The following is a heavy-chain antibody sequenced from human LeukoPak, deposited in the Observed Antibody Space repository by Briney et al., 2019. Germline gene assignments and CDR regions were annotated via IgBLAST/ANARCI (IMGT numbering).Heavy chain of an antibody. Sequence: KPSETLSLTCTVSGGSISSYYWSWIRQPPGKGLEWIGYIYYSGSTNYNPSLKSRVTISVDTSKNQFSLKLTSVTAADTAVYYCAGSGYSGYDVPVPSIAFDIWGQGTMVTVSS. CDR1: GGSISSYY. D-gene: IGHD5-12*01. CDR3: AGSGYSGYDVPVPSIAFDI. J-gene: IGHJ3*02. CDR2: IYYSGST. V-gene: IGHV4-59*01.